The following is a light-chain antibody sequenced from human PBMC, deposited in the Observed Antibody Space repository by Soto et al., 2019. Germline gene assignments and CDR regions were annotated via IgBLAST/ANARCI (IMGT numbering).Light chain of an antibody. CDR3: QQYGSSPWT. V-gene: IGKV3-20*01. CDR2: GAS. CDR1: QSGSSSY. J-gene: IGKJ1*01. Sequence: EIVLTQSPGTLSLSPGERATLSCRASQSGSSSYLAWYQQKPGQAPRLLIYGASSRATGIPDRFSGSGSGTDFTLTISRLEPEDFAVYYCQQYGSSPWTFGQGTKVDIK.